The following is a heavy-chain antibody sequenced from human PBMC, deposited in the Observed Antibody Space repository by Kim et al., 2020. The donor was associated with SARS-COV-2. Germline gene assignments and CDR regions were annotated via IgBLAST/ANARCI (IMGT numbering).Heavy chain of an antibody. V-gene: IGHV4-34*01. J-gene: IGHJ4*02. Sequence: SETLSLTCAVYGGSFSGNYWSWIRQPPGKGLEWIGEINHSGNTNYNPSLKSRVTISVDTSKNQFSLKLSSVTAADTAVHYCARSRYSSSSIREHWMDYWGQGTLVTVSS. CDR2: INHSGNT. CDR1: GGSFSGNY. CDR3: ARSRYSSSSIREHWMDY. D-gene: IGHD6-6*01.